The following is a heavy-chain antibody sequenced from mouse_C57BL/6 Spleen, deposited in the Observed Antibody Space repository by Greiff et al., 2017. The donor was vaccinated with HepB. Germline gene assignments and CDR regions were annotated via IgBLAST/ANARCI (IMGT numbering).Heavy chain of an antibody. Sequence: DVMLVESGPGLAKPSQTLSLTCSVTGYSITSDYWNWIRKFPGNKLEYMGYISYSGSTYYNPSLKSRISITRDTSKNQYYLQLKSVTTEDTATYYCARSLITTVRGLDYWGQGTTLTVSS. V-gene: IGHV3-8*01. CDR3: ARSLITTVRGLDY. CDR1: GYSITSDY. D-gene: IGHD1-1*01. CDR2: ISYSGST. J-gene: IGHJ2*01.